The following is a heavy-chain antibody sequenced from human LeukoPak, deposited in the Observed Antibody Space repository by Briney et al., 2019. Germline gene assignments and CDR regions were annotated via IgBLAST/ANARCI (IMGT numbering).Heavy chain of an antibody. CDR2: IYYSGST. V-gene: IGHV4-59*01. D-gene: IGHD3-3*01. CDR1: GGSISSYY. Sequence: SETLSLTCTVSGGSISSYYWSWIRQPPGKGLEWIGYIYYSGSTNYNPSLKSRVTISVDTSKNQSSLKLSSVTAADTAVYYCARDSGTIFGVVGYFDYWGQGTLVTVSS. CDR3: ARDSGTIFGVVGYFDY. J-gene: IGHJ4*02.